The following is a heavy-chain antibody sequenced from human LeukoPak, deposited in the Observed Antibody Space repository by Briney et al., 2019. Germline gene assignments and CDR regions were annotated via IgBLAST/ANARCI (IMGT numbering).Heavy chain of an antibody. Sequence: GGSLRLSCEGSGFTFNGYAFSWVRQAPGKGLEWVAVTGGSDDNTHYADSVKGRFTISRDNSEKRLFLQMYSLRPDDSALYYCTKDLMTGFSSGWYFAYWGQGTLVTVSS. J-gene: IGHJ4*02. CDR1: GFTFNGYA. CDR3: TKDLMTGFSSGWYFAY. D-gene: IGHD6-19*01. CDR2: TGGSDDNT. V-gene: IGHV3-23*01.